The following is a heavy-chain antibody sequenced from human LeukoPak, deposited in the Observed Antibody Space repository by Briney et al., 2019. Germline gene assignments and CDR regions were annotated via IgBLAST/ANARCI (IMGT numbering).Heavy chain of an antibody. J-gene: IGHJ4*02. CDR3: ARGRDYYDSSGYYLHPGDY. CDR1: GGSFSGYY. CDR2: INHSGST. V-gene: IGHV4-34*01. Sequence: PSETLSLTCAVYGGSFSGYYWSWIRQPPGKGLEWIGEINHSGSTNYNPSLKSRVTISVDTSKNQFSLKLSSVTAADTAVYYCARGRDYYDSSGYYLHPGDYWGQGTLATVSS. D-gene: IGHD3-22*01.